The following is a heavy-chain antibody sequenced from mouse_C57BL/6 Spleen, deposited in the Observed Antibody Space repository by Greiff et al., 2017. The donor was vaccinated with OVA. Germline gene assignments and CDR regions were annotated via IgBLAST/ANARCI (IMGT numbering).Heavy chain of an antibody. V-gene: IGHV1-18*01. J-gene: IGHJ3*01. D-gene: IGHD2-4*01. Sequence: EVQLQESGPELVKPGASVKIPCKASGYTFTDYNMDWVKQSHGKSLEWIGDINPNNGGTIYNQKFKGKATLTVDKSSSTAYMELRSLTSEDTAVYYCARYDYDQAWFAYWGQGTLVTVSA. CDR3: ARYDYDQAWFAY. CDR2: INPNNGGT. CDR1: GYTFTDYN.